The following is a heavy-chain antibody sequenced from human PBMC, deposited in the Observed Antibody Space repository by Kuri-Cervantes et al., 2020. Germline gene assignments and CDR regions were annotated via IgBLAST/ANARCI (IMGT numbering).Heavy chain of an antibody. V-gene: IGHV4-30-2*01. CDR2: IYHSGST. D-gene: IGHD3-16*01. CDR3: ARERSGEFDYFDY. Sequence: SQTLSLTCAVSGGSISSGGYSWSWIRQPPGKGLEWIGYIYHSGSTYYNPSLKSRVTISVDRSKNQFSLKLSSVTAADTAVYYCARERSGEFDYFDYWGQGTLVTVSS. J-gene: IGHJ4*02. CDR1: GGSISSGGYS.